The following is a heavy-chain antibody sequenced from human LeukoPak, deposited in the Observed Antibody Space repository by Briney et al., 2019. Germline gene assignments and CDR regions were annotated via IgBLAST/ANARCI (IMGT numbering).Heavy chain of an antibody. Sequence: SGGSLRLSCAASGLTFSTYAMNWVRQAPGKGLEWVSYISTNSSNIYYADSVKGRFTISRDNAKNSLYLQMNSLRDEDTAVYYCARGGSGYGDYYYFYGMDVWGQGTTVTVFS. CDR2: ISTNSSNI. D-gene: IGHD3-22*01. J-gene: IGHJ6*02. CDR1: GLTFSTYA. V-gene: IGHV3-48*02. CDR3: ARGGSGYGDYYYFYGMDV.